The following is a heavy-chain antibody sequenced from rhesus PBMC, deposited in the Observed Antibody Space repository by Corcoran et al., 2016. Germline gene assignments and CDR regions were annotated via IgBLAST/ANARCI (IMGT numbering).Heavy chain of an antibody. CDR2: IAYQGRT. V-gene: IGHV4-122*02. Sequence: QVQLQESGPGLVKPSETLSLTCAVSGGSISSGYYYWSWIRQPPGKGLEWIGYIAYQGRTSDNPSLKSRVSISRDTSKNQFSLRLSSVTAAGTAVYYCAKDPTYRGFDYWGQGVLVTVSS. CDR1: GGSISSGYYY. J-gene: IGHJ4*01. CDR3: AKDPTYRGFDY. D-gene: IGHD5-24*01.